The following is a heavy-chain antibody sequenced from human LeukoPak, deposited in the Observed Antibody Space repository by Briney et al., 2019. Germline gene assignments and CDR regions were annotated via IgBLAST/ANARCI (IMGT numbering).Heavy chain of an antibody. CDR3: ARTSLSFYYDILTGPDQDDAFDI. V-gene: IGHV3-20*04. D-gene: IGHD3-9*01. CDR2: INWNGGST. CDR1: GFTFDDYG. J-gene: IGHJ3*02. Sequence: GGSLRLSCAASGFTFDDYGMSWVRQAPRKGLEWVSGINWNGGSTGYADSVKGRFTISRDNAKNSLYLQMNSLRAEDTALYYCARTSLSFYYDILTGPDQDDAFDIWGQGTMVTVSS.